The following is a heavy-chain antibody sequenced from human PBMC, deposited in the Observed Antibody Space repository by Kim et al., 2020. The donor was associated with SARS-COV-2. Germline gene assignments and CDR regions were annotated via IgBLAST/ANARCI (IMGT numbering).Heavy chain of an antibody. CDR3: ARGRVDRIDY. J-gene: IGHJ4*02. Sequence: STNHNPSLRGRVTIAVATSKNQFSLKLGSVTAADTAVYYCARGRVDRIDYWGQGTLVTVSS. D-gene: IGHD5-12*01. V-gene: IGHV4-34*01. CDR2: ST.